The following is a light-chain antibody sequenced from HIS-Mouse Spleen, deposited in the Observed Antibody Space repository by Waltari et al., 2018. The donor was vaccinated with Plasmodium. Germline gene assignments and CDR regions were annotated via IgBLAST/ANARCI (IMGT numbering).Light chain of an antibody. J-gene: IGKJ3*01. V-gene: IGKV3-15*01. CDR3: QQYNNWSFT. CDR1: QGVSSN. Sequence: EIVMTQSPATLSVSPGERATLSCRASQGVSSNLAGYQQKPGQAPRLLIYGASTRATGIPARFSGSGSGTEFTVTISSLQSEDFAVYYCQQYNNWSFTFGPGTKVDIK. CDR2: GAS.